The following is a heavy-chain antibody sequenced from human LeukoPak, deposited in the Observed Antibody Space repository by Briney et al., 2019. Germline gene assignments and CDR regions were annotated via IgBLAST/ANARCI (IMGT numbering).Heavy chain of an antibody. CDR1: GYTFTSYD. Sequence: GASVKVSCKASGYTFTSYDINWVRQAAGQGLEWMGWMNPNSGNTGYAQTFQGRVTITRNTSISTAYMELSSLRSEDTAVYYCARVTPYYYDSSGYRRDYYYYMDVWGKGTTVTVSS. D-gene: IGHD3-22*01. J-gene: IGHJ6*03. CDR3: ARVTPYYYDSSGYRRDYYYYMDV. V-gene: IGHV1-8*03. CDR2: MNPNSGNT.